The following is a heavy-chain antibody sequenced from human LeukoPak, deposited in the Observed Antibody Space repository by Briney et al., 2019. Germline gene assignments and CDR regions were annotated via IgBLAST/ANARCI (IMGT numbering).Heavy chain of an antibody. J-gene: IGHJ5*02. CDR3: ARDRGINWFHP. V-gene: IGHV3-74*01. D-gene: IGHD3-16*01. CDR2: INTDGTNT. Sequence: PGGSLRLSCAASGYTFTNYWMHWVRQAPGEGLVWVSRINTDGTNTVYADSVRGRFTVSRDNAKNTLYLQMDSLRAEDTAVYYCARDRGINWFHPWGQGTLVAVSS. CDR1: GYTFTNYW.